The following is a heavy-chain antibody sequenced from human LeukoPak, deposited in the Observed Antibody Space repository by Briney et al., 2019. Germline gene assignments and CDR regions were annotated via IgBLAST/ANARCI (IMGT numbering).Heavy chain of an antibody. CDR3: ARPSHIVVAIDY. CDR2: INPYSGGT. V-gene: IGHV1-2*02. J-gene: IGHJ4*02. D-gene: IGHD2-15*01. Sequence: ASVTVSCTASGYTFTGYYINWVRQAPGQGLEWMGWINPYSGGTDYAQKFQGRVTMTRDTSISTAYLELSRLRSDDTAIYYCARPSHIVVAIDYWGQGTLVTVSS. CDR1: GYTFTGYY.